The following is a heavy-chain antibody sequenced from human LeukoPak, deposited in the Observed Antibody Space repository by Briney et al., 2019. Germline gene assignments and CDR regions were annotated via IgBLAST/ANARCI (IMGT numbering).Heavy chain of an antibody. Sequence: PGGSLRLSCVASGFTFNVHGMTWVRQAPGEGLEWVSSVGGGTDIHYADSVKGRFTISRDNAKNSLYLQMNSLRAEDTAVYYCARVLPYYYDSSGPRHYYYGMDVWGQGTTVTVSS. J-gene: IGHJ6*02. D-gene: IGHD3-22*01. V-gene: IGHV3-69-1*01. CDR3: ARVLPYYYDSSGPRHYYYGMDV. CDR2: VGGGTDI. CDR1: GFTFNVHG.